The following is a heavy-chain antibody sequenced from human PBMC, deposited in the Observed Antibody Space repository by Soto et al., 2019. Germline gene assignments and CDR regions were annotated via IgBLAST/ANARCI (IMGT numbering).Heavy chain of an antibody. J-gene: IGHJ4*02. D-gene: IGHD6-6*01. CDR2: ISYDGSNK. Sequence: QVQLVESGGGVVQPGRSLRLSWAASGFTFSSYGMHWVRQAPGKGLECVAVISYDGSNKYYADYVKGRFTISRDNSKNTLYLQMNSLRADATAVYYCTKERYSSTSPDFDYWGQGTMVTASS. CDR3: TKERYSSTSPDFDY. CDR1: GFTFSSYG. V-gene: IGHV3-30*18.